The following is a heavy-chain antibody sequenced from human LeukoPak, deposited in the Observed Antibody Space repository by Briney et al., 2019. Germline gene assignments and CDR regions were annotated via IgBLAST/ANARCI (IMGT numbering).Heavy chain of an antibody. Sequence: GGSLRLSCAASGFTVSNTYMSWVRQAPGKGLEWVSIIYSGGSTYYADSVKGRFTISRDNAKTSLFLQMNSLRIDDTAMYYCTRTVNSASDFWGQGTLVTVSS. D-gene: IGHD4-23*01. CDR3: TRTVNSASDF. V-gene: IGHV3-53*01. CDR1: GFTVSNTY. CDR2: IYSGGST. J-gene: IGHJ4*02.